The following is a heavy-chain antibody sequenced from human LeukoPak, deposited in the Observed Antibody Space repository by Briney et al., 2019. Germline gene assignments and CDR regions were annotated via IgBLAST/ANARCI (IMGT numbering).Heavy chain of an antibody. D-gene: IGHD4-17*01. J-gene: IGHJ6*02. V-gene: IGHV4-4*02. CDR3: ARATGDDYGDYGMDV. CDR1: GFTFSNAW. Sequence: GSLRLSCAASGFTFSNAWMSWVRQPPGKGLEWIGEIYHSGSTNYNPSLKSRVTISVDKSKNQFSLKLSSVTAADTAVYYCARATGDDYGDYGMDVWGQGTTVTVSS. CDR2: IYHSGST.